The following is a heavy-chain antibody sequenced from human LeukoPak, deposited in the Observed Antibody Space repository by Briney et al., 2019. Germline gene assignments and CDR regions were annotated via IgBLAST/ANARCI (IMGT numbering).Heavy chain of an antibody. CDR1: GFTFSSYS. CDR2: ISSSSSYI. Sequence: GGSLRLSCAASGFTFSSYSMNRVRQAPGKGLEWVSSISSSSSYIYYADSVKGRFTISRDNAKNSLYLQMNSLRAEDTAVYYCARVGGDIVLTDYWGQGTLVTVSS. D-gene: IGHD2-8*01. CDR3: ARVGGDIVLTDY. V-gene: IGHV3-21*01. J-gene: IGHJ4*02.